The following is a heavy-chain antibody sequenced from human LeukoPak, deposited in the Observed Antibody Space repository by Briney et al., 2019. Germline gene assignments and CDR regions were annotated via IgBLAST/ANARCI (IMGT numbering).Heavy chain of an antibody. D-gene: IGHD4-23*01. J-gene: IGHJ4*02. Sequence: SETLSLTCTVSGGSISSRSYYWGWIRQPPGKGLEWIGSIYYSGSTYYNPSLKSRVTISVDTSKNQFSLKLSSVTAADTAVYYCARDLGGNKDYWGQGTLVTVSS. CDR3: ARDLGGNKDY. CDR2: IYYSGST. CDR1: GGSISSRSYY. V-gene: IGHV4-39*07.